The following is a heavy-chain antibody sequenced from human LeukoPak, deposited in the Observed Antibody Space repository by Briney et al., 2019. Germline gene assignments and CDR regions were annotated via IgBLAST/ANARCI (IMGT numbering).Heavy chain of an antibody. CDR3: ARDLSATWYSLAY. D-gene: IGHD2-15*01. CDR2: IYWNGDAS. CDR1: GLSNSDYG. J-gene: IGHJ4*02. Sequence: GGSLRLSCVGAGLSNSDYGMSWVRQAPGKGLEWVAGIYWNGDASSYSDSVKGRFTISRDNAENSLYLEMNSLRDDDTALYFCARDLSATWYSLAYWGQGTLVTVSS. V-gene: IGHV3-20*04.